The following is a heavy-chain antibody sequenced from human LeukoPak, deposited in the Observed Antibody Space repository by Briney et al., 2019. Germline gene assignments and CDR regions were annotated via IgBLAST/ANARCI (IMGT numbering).Heavy chain of an antibody. Sequence: SETLSLTCAVYGGSFSGYYWSWIRQPPGKGLEWIGEINHSGSTNYNPSLKSRVTISVDTSKNQFSLKLSSVTAADTAVYYCARDCGGDCWDAFDIWGQGTMVTVSS. V-gene: IGHV4-34*01. J-gene: IGHJ3*02. CDR3: ARDCGGDCWDAFDI. D-gene: IGHD2-21*02. CDR1: GGSFSGYY. CDR2: INHSGST.